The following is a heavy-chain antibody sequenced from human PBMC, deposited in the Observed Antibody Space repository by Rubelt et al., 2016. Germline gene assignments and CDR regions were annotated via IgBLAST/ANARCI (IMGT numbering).Heavy chain of an antibody. CDR3: AHSRAARFLDY. CDR2: IYWNDDK. CDR1: GFSLSSSAVG. V-gene: IGHV2-5*01. D-gene: IGHD6-6*01. Sequence: QITLKESGPTLVKPTQTLTLTCTFSGFSLSSSAVGVVWIRQPPGKALEWLALIYWNDDKRYSPSLMSRLTITKDTSKNQVVLTMTNKEPGDTATYYCAHSRAARFLDYWGQGTRVTVSS. J-gene: IGHJ4*02.